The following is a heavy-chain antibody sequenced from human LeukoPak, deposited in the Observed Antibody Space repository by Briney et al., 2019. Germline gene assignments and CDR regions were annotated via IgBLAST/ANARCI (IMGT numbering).Heavy chain of an antibody. CDR3: AKDRREMATTFYYYYGMDV. D-gene: IGHD5-24*01. CDR2: ISYDGSNK. CDR1: GFSFSNYG. Sequence: GGSLRLSCAASGFSFSNYGMHWVRQAPGKGLERVAVISYDGSNKDYADSVKGRFTISRDNSKNTLYLQMNSLRAEDTAVYYCAKDRREMATTFYYYYGMDVWGQGTTVTVSS. J-gene: IGHJ6*02. V-gene: IGHV3-30*18.